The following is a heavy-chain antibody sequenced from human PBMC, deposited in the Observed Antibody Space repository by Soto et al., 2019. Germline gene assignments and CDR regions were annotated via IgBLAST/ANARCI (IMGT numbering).Heavy chain of an antibody. V-gene: IGHV4-34*01. D-gene: IGHD3-16*02. CDR1: GGSFSGYY. CDR3: ARGAQGYWRLSHYYYYYGMDV. CDR2: INHSGST. Sequence: QVQLQQWGAGLLKPSETLSLTCAVYGGSFSGYYWSWIRQPPGKGLEWTGEINHSGSTNYNPSLKSRVTISVDTSKNQFSLKLSSVTAADTAVYYSARGAQGYWRLSHYYYYYGMDVWGQGTTVTVSS. J-gene: IGHJ6*02.